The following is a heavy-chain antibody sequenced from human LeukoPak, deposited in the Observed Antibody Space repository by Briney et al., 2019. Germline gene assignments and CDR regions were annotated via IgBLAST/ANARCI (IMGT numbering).Heavy chain of an antibody. V-gene: IGHV4-38-2*02. Sequence: SETLSLTCTVSGYSISSGYYWGWIRQPPGKGLEWIGSIYHSGSTYYNPSLKSRVTISVDTSKNQFSLKLSSVTAADTAVYYCARGGDSSGYYYVGAFDIWGQGTMVTVSS. CDR2: IYHSGST. CDR3: ARGGDSSGYYYVGAFDI. D-gene: IGHD3-22*01. J-gene: IGHJ3*02. CDR1: GYSISSGYY.